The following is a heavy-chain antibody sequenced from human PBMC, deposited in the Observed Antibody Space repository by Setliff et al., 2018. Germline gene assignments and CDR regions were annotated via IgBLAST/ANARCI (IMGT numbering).Heavy chain of an antibody. CDR2: INPRTGVT. J-gene: IGHJ4*02. CDR3: ARAPLESGYYYGQGHYFDY. V-gene: IGHV1-2*02. CDR1: GYTFTGHY. Sequence: ASVKVSCKASGYTFTGHYIHWVRQAPGQGLVWMGWINPRTGVTNSAQKFQGRVTMTRDTSITTVYMDLSRLKSDDTAVYYCARAPLESGYYYGQGHYFDYWGQGTLVTVSS. D-gene: IGHD5-18*01.